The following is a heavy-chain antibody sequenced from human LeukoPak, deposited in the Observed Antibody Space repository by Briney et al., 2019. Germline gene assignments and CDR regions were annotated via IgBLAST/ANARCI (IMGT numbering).Heavy chain of an antibody. D-gene: IGHD3-22*01. CDR1: GFTFSSYS. J-gene: IGHJ4*02. CDR3: AKDFSSITMIVGELGY. CDR2: ISSSSSYI. V-gene: IGHV3-21*01. Sequence: PGGSLRLSCAASGFTFSSYSMNWVRQAPGKGLEWVSSISSSSSYIYYADSVKGRFTISRDNAKNSLYLQMNSLRAEDTAVYYCAKDFSSITMIVGELGYWGQGTLVTVSS.